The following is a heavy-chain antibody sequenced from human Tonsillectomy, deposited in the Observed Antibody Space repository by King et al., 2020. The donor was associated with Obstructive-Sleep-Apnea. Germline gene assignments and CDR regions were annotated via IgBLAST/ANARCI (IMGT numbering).Heavy chain of an antibody. J-gene: IGHJ3*02. V-gene: IGHV4-34*01. D-gene: IGHD3-22*01. CDR3: ARGDTYYYDSSVYYRTDAFDI. Sequence: VQLQQWGAGLLRPSETLSLTCAVYGGSFSAYYWNWIRQPPGKGLEWIGEINHSGITNYHPSLQSRVTISVDTSKNQFSLKLSPVTAADTAVYYCARGDTYYYDSSVYYRTDAFDIWGQGTMVTVSS. CDR1: GGSFSAYY. CDR2: INHSGIT.